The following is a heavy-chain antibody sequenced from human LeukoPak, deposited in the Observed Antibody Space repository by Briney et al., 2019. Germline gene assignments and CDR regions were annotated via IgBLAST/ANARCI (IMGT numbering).Heavy chain of an antibody. V-gene: IGHV3-23*01. CDR2: ISGSARST. Sequence: GGSLRLSCAASGFTFNNYAMSWVRQPPGKGLEWVSGISGSARSTYYADSVKGRFTISRDNSRDTVYLQMNNLRAADTAFFCVRHDSYIPFWGQGSLVTVSS. J-gene: IGHJ1*01. CDR1: GFTFNNYA. CDR3: RHDSYIPF. D-gene: IGHD5-18*01.